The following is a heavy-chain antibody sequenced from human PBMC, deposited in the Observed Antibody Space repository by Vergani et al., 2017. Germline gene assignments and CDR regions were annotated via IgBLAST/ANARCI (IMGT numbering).Heavy chain of an antibody. D-gene: IGHD3-10*01. CDR3: ARDGWFGADP. CDR2: IYYSGST. V-gene: IGHV4-31*03. J-gene: IGHJ5*02. Sequence: QVQLQQWGAGLLKPSETLSLTCTVSGGSISSGGYYWSWIRQHPGKGLEWIGYIYYSGSTYYNPSLKSRVTISVDTSKNQFSLKLSSVTAADTAVYYCARDGWFGADPWGQGTLVTVSS. CDR1: GGSISSGGYY.